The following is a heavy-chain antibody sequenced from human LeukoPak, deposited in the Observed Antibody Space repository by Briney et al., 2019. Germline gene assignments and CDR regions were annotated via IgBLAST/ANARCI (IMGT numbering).Heavy chain of an antibody. V-gene: IGHV1-2*02. Sequence: ASVKVSCKTSGDTSSVYYMHWVRQAPGQGLEWMGWINPNSGGTIYAQKFQGRVTMTRDTSISTAYMELSSLRSDDTAVYYCARVPTTTYCRWYFDYWGQGTLVTVSS. J-gene: IGHJ4*02. CDR1: GDTSSVYY. CDR2: INPNSGGT. D-gene: IGHD1-1*01. CDR3: ARVPTTTYCRWYFDY.